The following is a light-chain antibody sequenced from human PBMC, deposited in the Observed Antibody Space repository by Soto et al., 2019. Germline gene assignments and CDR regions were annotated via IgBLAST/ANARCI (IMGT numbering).Light chain of an antibody. V-gene: IGKV3-11*01. J-gene: IGKJ4*01. CDR2: DAS. Sequence: EIVLTQSPATLSLSPGERATLSCRASQSVSSYLAWYQQKPGQAPRLLIYDASNRATGIPARFSGSGSGTDFTITISSLEPEDSAVYYCQQRSNWPLTFGGGTKVEIK. CDR1: QSVSSY. CDR3: QQRSNWPLT.